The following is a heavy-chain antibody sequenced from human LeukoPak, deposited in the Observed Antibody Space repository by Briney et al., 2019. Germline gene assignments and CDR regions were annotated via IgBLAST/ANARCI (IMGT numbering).Heavy chain of an antibody. CDR2: ISSSGDGDET. Sequence: GGSLRLSCTASGFTFSSYYMSWVRQAPGQGLEWVSSISSSGDGDETYYADSVKGRFTISRDNSKNTLYLQMNNLRVEDTALYYCAKTPPYVVALEWGQGTLVSVSS. V-gene: IGHV3-23*01. J-gene: IGHJ4*02. D-gene: IGHD2-2*01. CDR1: GFTFSSYY. CDR3: AKTPPYVVALE.